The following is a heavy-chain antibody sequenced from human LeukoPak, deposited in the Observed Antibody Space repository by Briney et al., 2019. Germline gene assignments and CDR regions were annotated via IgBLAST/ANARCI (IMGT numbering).Heavy chain of an antibody. CDR3: ATSLRENSYGYVFNY. CDR2: FDPEGGET. CDR1: GYSFTGYF. J-gene: IGHJ4*02. Sequence: ASVKVSCKASGYSFTGYFMHWVRQAPGKGLEWMGGFDPEGGETIYAQKFQGRVTMTEDTSTDTAYMELSSLRSEDTAVYYCATSLRENSYGYVFNYWGQGTLVTVSS. D-gene: IGHD5-18*01. V-gene: IGHV1-24*01.